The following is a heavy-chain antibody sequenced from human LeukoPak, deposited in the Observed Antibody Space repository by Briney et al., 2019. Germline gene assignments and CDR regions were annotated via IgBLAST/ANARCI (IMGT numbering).Heavy chain of an antibody. Sequence: EASVKVSCKASGGTFSSYAISWVRQAPGQGLEWMGWISAYNGNTNYAQKLQGRVTMTTDTSTSTAYMELRSLRSDDTAVCYCARDHRPPTAMVTNYFDYWGQGTLVTVSS. CDR2: ISAYNGNT. V-gene: IGHV1-18*01. D-gene: IGHD5-18*01. CDR3: ARDHRPPTAMVTNYFDY. J-gene: IGHJ4*02. CDR1: GGTFSSYA.